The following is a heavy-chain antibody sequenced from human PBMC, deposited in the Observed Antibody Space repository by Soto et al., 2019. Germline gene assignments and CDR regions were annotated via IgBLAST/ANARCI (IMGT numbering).Heavy chain of an antibody. J-gene: IGHJ4*02. CDR3: AKDDGAGFIS. Sequence: QVNLVQSGTEMKKPGSSVMVSCKVSGGDLSNSGISWVRQATGQGLEWMGGIFPLLAMVDYSQKFQGRVTITADESTNTAYIDLGSLRTEDTAVNYSAKDDGAGFISWGQGTLVIVSS. CDR2: IFPLLAMV. D-gene: IGHD6-19*01. V-gene: IGHV1-69*04. CDR1: GGDLSNSG.